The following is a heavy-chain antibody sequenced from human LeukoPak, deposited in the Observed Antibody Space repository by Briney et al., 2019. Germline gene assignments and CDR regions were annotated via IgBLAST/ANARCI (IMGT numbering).Heavy chain of an antibody. D-gene: IGHD6-13*01. CDR3: ARDSSYAADYFDY. CDR2: IYTSGST. Sequence: SQTLSLTCTVSGGSISSGSYYWSWIRQPAGKGLEWIGRIYTSGSTNYNPSLKSRVTISVGTSKNQFSLKLSSVTAADTAVYYCARDSSYAADYFDYWGQGTLVTVSS. CDR1: GGSISSGSYY. J-gene: IGHJ4*02. V-gene: IGHV4-61*02.